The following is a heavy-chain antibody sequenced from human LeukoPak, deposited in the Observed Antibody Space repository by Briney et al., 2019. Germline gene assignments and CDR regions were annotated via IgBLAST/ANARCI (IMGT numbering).Heavy chain of an antibody. Sequence: GESLKISCKGSGYRFTSYWISWVRQMPGKGLEWMGRIDPSDSYTNYSPSFQGHVTISADKSISTAYLQWSSLKASDTAMYYCASHDLYGDTYYYYGMDVWGKGTTVTVSS. V-gene: IGHV5-10-1*01. D-gene: IGHD4-17*01. CDR2: IDPSDSYT. CDR1: GYRFTSYW. J-gene: IGHJ6*04. CDR3: ASHDLYGDTYYYYGMDV.